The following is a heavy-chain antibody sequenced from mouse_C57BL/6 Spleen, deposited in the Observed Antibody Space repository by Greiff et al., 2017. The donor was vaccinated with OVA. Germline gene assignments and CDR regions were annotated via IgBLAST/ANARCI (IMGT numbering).Heavy chain of an antibody. J-gene: IGHJ3*01. CDR1: GYTFTSYW. CDR3: ARSDDGYYGFAY. CDR2: IDPSDSET. Sequence: QVQLQQPGAELVRPGSSVKLSCKASGYTFTSYWMHWVKQRPIQGLEWIGNIDPSDSETHYNQKFKDKATLTVDKSSNTAYMQLRSLTSEDSAVYNCARSDDGYYGFAYWGQGTLVTVSA. D-gene: IGHD2-3*01. V-gene: IGHV1-52*01.